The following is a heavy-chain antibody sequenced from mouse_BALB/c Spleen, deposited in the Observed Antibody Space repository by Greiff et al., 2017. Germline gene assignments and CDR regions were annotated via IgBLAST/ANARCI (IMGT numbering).Heavy chain of an antibody. Sequence: LQQPGSELVRPGASVKLSCKASGYTFTSYWMHWVKQRPGQGLEWIGNIYPGSGSTNYDEKFKGKATLTADKSSSTAYMQLSSLTSEDSAVYFCARNYAMDYWGQGTSVTVSS. V-gene: IGHV1S22*01. CDR3: ARNYAMDY. CDR2: IYPGSGST. J-gene: IGHJ4*01. CDR1: GYTFTSYW.